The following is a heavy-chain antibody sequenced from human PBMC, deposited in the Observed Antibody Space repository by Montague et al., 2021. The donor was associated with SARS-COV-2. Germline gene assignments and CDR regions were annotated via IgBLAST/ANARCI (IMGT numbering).Heavy chain of an antibody. Sequence: QFGAEVKKPGESLKISCKGSGYSFTSYWVGWVRQMPGKGLEWMGIIYPDDSDTRYSPSFRGQVTISADKSISTAYLQWSSLKASDTAMYYCARLSYYGSGSYPFDYWGQGTLVTVSS. D-gene: IGHD3-10*01. CDR3: ARLSYYGSGSYPFDY. V-gene: IGHV5-51*01. CDR2: IYPDDSDT. CDR1: GYSFTSYW. J-gene: IGHJ4*02.